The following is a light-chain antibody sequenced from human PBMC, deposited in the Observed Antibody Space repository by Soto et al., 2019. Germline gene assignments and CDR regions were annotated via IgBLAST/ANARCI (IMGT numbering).Light chain of an antibody. CDR3: QQHGSSPFT. CDR2: GAS. V-gene: IGKV3-20*01. Sequence: EIVLTQSPGTLSLSPGARATLSCRASQSVGSNYLAWYQQKPGQAPRLLIYGASNRATGIPYRFSASGSGTDFTLTISRLKPEDFAVYYCQQHGSSPFTFGPGTKVDI. CDR1: QSVGSNY. J-gene: IGKJ3*01.